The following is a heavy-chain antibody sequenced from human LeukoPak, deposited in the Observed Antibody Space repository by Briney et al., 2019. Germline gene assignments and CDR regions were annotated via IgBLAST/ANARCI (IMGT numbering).Heavy chain of an antibody. Sequence: ASVKVSCKASGYTFTGYYMHWVRQAPGQGLEWMGRINPNSGGTNYAQKFQGRVTMTRDTSISTAYMELSRLRSDDTAVYYCARISSGYQGPDYWGQGTLVTVSS. D-gene: IGHD3-22*01. V-gene: IGHV1-2*06. CDR2: INPNSGGT. J-gene: IGHJ4*02. CDR3: ARISSGYQGPDY. CDR1: GYTFTGYY.